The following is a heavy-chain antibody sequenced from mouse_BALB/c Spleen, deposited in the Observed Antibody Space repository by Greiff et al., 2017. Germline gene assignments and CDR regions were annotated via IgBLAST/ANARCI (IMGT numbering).Heavy chain of an antibody. Sequence: VQLQQSGPGLVAPSQSLSITCTVSGFSLTSYDISWIRQPPGKGLEWLGVIWTGGGTNYNSAFMSRLSISKDNSKSQVFLKMNSLQTDDTAIYYCVRSMIKRAWFAYWGQGTLVTVSA. V-gene: IGHV2-9-2*01. CDR3: VRSMIKRAWFAY. J-gene: IGHJ3*01. D-gene: IGHD2-4*01. CDR2: IWTGGGT. CDR1: GFSLTSYD.